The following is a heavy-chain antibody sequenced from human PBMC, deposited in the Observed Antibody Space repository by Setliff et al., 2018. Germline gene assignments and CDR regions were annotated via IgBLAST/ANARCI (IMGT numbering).Heavy chain of an antibody. CDR3: IRDWGGVGATNGFDI. CDR2: INGDGSST. J-gene: IGHJ3*02. CDR1: GFTFSNYW. Sequence: GGSLSLSCEASGFTFSNYWMHWVRQGPGKPLVWVSRINGDGSSTTYADSVKGRFTISRDNAKNTVYLQMNGLRVEDTAVYYCIRDWGGVGATNGFDIWGQGTMVTVSS. D-gene: IGHD1-26*01. V-gene: IGHV3-74*01.